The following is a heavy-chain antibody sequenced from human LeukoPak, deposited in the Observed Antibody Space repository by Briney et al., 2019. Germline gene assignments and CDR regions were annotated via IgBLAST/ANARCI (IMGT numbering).Heavy chain of an antibody. CDR2: IIPIFGTA. CDR3: ARDPGNYGGFDY. CDR1: GYTFTGYY. V-gene: IGHV1-69*05. D-gene: IGHD1-7*01. Sequence: GASVKVSCKASGYTFTGYYMHWVRQAPGQGLEWMGRIIPIFGTANYAQKFQGRVTITTDESTSTAYMELSSLRSEDTAVYYCARDPGNYGGFDYWGQGTLVTVSS. J-gene: IGHJ4*02.